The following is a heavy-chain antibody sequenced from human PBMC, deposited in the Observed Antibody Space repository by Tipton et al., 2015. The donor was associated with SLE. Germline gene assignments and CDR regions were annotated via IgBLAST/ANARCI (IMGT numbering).Heavy chain of an antibody. CDR3: AKDWAYYYDSSGYPDAFDI. V-gene: IGHV3-30*18. CDR1: GFTFSSYG. J-gene: IGHJ3*02. Sequence: RSLRLSCAASGFTFSSYGMHWVRQAPGKGLEWVAVISYDGSNKYYADSVKGRFTISRDNSKNTLYLQMNSLRAEDTAVYYCAKDWAYYYDSSGYPDAFDIWGQGTMVTVSS. CDR2: ISYDGSNK. D-gene: IGHD3-22*01.